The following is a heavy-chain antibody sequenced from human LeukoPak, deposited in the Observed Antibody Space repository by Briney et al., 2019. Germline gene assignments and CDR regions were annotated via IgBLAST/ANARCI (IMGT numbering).Heavy chain of an antibody. CDR1: GSTFTGYY. V-gene: IGHV1-2*06. CDR3: ARGGSSHYYYYMDV. J-gene: IGHJ6*03. D-gene: IGHD6-13*01. Sequence: ASVKVSCKASGSTFTGYYMHWVRQAPGQGLEWMGRINPNSGGTNYAQKFQGRVTMTRDTSISTAYMELSRLRSDDTAVYYCARGGSSHYYYYMDVWGKGTTVTVAS. CDR2: INPNSGGT.